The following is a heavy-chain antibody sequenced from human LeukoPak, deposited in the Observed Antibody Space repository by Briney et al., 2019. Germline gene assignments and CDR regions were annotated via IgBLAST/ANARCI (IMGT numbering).Heavy chain of an antibody. CDR2: ISASGGST. J-gene: IGHJ4*02. V-gene: IGHV3-23*01. D-gene: IGHD3-3*01. CDR1: GFTFNNYA. CDR3: AQSGIRFLEWEIDY. Sequence: GGSLRLSCAASGFTFNNYAMTWVRQAPGKGLEWVSAISASGGSTYYADSVKGRFTISRDNSKNTLYLQINSLRAEDTAVYYCAQSGIRFLEWEIDYWGQGTLVTVSS.